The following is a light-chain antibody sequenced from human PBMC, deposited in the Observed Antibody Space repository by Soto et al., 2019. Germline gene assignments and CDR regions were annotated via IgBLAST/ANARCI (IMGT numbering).Light chain of an antibody. CDR1: NIETKS. CDR2: DDR. CDR3: QVWDSTSEHVV. Sequence: SYELTQPPSVSVAPGQTARIACGGDNIETKSVHWSQQKPGQAPVLVVYDDRDRPSGSPERFSGSNSGNAATLTIRRVEAGDEADYYCQVWDSTSEHVVFGGGTKLTVL. J-gene: IGLJ2*01. V-gene: IGLV3-21*02.